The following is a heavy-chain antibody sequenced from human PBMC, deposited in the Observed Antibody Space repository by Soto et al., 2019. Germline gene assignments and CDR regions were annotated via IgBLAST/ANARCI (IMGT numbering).Heavy chain of an antibody. CDR3: AKDRDIVVVVAALQH. D-gene: IGHD2-15*01. CDR1: GFTFSHYA. CDR2: MSYDGSNE. Sequence: PGGSLRLSCAASGFTFSHYAMHWVRQAPGKGLEWVALMSYDGSNEYYADSVKGRFTISRDNSKNTLYLQMNSLRAEDTAVYYCAKDRDIVVVVAALQHWGQGTLVTVSS. J-gene: IGHJ1*01. V-gene: IGHV3-30*18.